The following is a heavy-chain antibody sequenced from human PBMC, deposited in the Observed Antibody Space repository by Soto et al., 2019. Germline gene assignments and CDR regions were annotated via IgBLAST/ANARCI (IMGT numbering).Heavy chain of an antibody. Sequence: ASVKVSWKASGGTFSSYSISLVRQAPGQGLEWMGRIIPILGIANYAQKFQGRVTITADKSTSTAYMELSSLSSEDTAVYYCASAPLSIYYYGSGNPSPRFDPWGQGTLVTVSS. CDR3: ASAPLSIYYYGSGNPSPRFDP. D-gene: IGHD3-10*01. CDR1: GGTFSSYS. CDR2: IIPILGIA. J-gene: IGHJ5*02. V-gene: IGHV1-69*02.